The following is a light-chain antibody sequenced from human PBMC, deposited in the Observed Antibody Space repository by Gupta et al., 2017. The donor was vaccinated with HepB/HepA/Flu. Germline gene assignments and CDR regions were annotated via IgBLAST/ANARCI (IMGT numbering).Light chain of an antibody. CDR3: QQDCSTPNS. J-gene: IGKJ2*03. Sequence: EIVLTQSPGTLSLSPGERATLSCRASHRVSSNYLAWYQRKPGQAPRLLIYGASRRATGIPDRFSGSGSGTDFTLTISRLEPEDFVVYSCQQDCSTPNSFGQGTKLEIK. V-gene: IGKV3-20*01. CDR2: GAS. CDR1: HRVSSNY.